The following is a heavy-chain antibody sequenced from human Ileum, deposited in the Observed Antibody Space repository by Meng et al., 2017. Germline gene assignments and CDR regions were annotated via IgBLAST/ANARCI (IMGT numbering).Heavy chain of an antibody. CDR2: IYYSGST. D-gene: IGHD6-19*01. J-gene: IGHJ5*01. CDR3: ARRSGAYDS. V-gene: IGHV4-30-2*06. CDR1: GGSITSGGYS. Sequence: QLQLQESGSGLVKPSQTLSLTCSVSGGSITSGGYSWSWIRQSPGKGLEWIGYIYYSGSTYYSPSLKSRVTISLDRSKSQFSLQLNSVTAADTAAYYCARRSGAYDSWGQGTLVTVSS.